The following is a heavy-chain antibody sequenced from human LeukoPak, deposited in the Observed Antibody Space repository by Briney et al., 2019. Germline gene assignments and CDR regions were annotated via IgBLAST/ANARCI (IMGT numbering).Heavy chain of an antibody. CDR2: INSDGSST. Sequence: PGGSLRLSCAASGFTFSSYSMNWVRQAPGKGLVWVSRINSDGSSTNYADSVKGRFTISRDNAKNTLYLQMNSLRAEDTAVYYCASYLTFLWSTYYYDNWGQGTLVTVSS. CDR3: ASYLTFLWSTYYYDN. V-gene: IGHV3-74*01. CDR1: GFTFSSYS. J-gene: IGHJ4*02. D-gene: IGHD2/OR15-2a*01.